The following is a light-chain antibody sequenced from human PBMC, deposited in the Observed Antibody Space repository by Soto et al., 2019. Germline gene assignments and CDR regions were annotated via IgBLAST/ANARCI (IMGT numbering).Light chain of an antibody. Sequence: QSVLTQPASVSGSPGQSITISCTGTGSDVGGFNYVSWYQQYPGKAPKLMIYDVSYRPSGVSNRFPGSKSGNTASLSISGLQAEDEAEYYCSSYTSSSILYVFGTGTKVTVL. CDR1: GSDVGGFNY. CDR3: SSYTSSSILYV. J-gene: IGLJ1*01. CDR2: DVS. V-gene: IGLV2-14*01.